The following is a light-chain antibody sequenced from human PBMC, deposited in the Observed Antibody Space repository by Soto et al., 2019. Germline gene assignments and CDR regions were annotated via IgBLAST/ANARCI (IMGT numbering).Light chain of an antibody. CDR2: DAS. CDR1: QDISNY. J-gene: IGKJ5*01. V-gene: IGKV1-33*01. CDR3: QQYDSVPPFT. Sequence: DIQMTQSPSSLSASAGDRVTITCQASQDISNYLNWYQQKPGKAPKLLIYDASNLETGVPTRSSGSGSGTDFTFTISSLQPEDIATYYCQQYDSVPPFTFGQGTRLDI.